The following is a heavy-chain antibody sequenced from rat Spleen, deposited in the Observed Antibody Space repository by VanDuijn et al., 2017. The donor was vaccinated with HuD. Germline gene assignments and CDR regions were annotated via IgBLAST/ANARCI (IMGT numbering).Heavy chain of an antibody. CDR2: ISTGGGNT. Sequence: EVELVESGGGLVQPGGSLKLACVASGFTFDDYGLAWVRQTPTKGPEWVASISTGGGNTYYRDSVKGRFNISRDNAKNTQYLQMDSLRSEETATYYCARQAIPMMVLITTHYFDYWGQGVMVTVSS. V-gene: IGHV5S14*01. CDR1: GFTFDDYG. CDR3: ARQAIPMMVLITTHYFDY. D-gene: IGHD1-12*02. J-gene: IGHJ2*01.